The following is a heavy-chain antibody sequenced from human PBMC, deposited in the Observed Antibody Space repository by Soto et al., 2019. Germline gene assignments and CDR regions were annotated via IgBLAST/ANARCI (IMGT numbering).Heavy chain of an antibody. Sequence: QVQLVQSGGEVKKPGASVKVSCKTSGYTFTGYGISWVRQAPGQGPEWMGWISPYNGNTKYAQSFQGRVTMTTDTSTSTAYRDLRSLRSDDTAVYYCARDYHDSSGFSYAGYWGQGTLVNVSS. J-gene: IGHJ4*02. CDR3: ARDYHDSSGFSYAGY. V-gene: IGHV1-18*01. CDR2: ISPYNGNT. D-gene: IGHD3-22*01. CDR1: GYTFTGYG.